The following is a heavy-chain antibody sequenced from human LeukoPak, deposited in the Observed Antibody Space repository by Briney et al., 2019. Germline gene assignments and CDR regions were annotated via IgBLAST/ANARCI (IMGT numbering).Heavy chain of an antibody. CDR3: ATLWFGELKTYYFYYYGVDV. J-gene: IGHJ6*02. CDR2: ISYDGSNK. CDR1: EFIFSSYA. V-gene: IGHV3-30-3*01. Sequence: VRSLRLSCAASEFIFSSYAMHWVRQAPGKGLEWVAVISYDGSNKSYADSVKGRFTISRDNSKNTLYLQMNSLRAEDTAVYFCATLWFGELKTYYFYYYGVDVWGQGTTVTVSS. D-gene: IGHD3-10*01.